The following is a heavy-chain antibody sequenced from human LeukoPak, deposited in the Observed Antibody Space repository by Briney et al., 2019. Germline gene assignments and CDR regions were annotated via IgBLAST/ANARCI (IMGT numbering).Heavy chain of an antibody. D-gene: IGHD3-10*01. CDR2: ISSSGSTI. CDR3: ARDGTYYYGSGSYRDFDY. J-gene: IGHJ4*02. Sequence: KPGGSLRLSCAASGFTSSDYYMSWIRQAPGKGLEWVSYISSSGSTIYYADSVKGRFTISRDNAKNSLYLQMNSLRAEDTAVYYCARDGTYYYGSGSYRDFDYWGQGTLVTVSS. CDR1: GFTSSDYY. V-gene: IGHV3-11*01.